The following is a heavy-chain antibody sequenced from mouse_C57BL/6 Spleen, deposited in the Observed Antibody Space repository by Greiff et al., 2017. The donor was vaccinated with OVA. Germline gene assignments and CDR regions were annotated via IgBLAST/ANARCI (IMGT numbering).Heavy chain of an antibody. Sequence: EVKLMESGGGLVKPGGSLKLSCAASGFTFSDYGMHWVRQAPEKGLEWVAYISSGSSTIYYADTVKGRFTISRDNAKNTLFLQMTSLRSEDTAMYYCARYDGYYNFDYWGQGTTLTVSS. CDR2: ISSGSSTI. V-gene: IGHV5-17*01. CDR3: ARYDGYYNFDY. CDR1: GFTFSDYG. J-gene: IGHJ2*01. D-gene: IGHD2-3*01.